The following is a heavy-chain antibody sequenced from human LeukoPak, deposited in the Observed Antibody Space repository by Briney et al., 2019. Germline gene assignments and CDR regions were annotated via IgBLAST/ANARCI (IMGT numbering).Heavy chain of an antibody. V-gene: IGHV1-69*01. CDR1: GGTFSSYA. D-gene: IGHD2-2*01. CDR2: IIPIFGTA. CDR3: ARGGGRYCSSTSCYYYGMDV. Sequence: SVKVSCEASGGTFSSYAISWVRQAPGQGLEWMGGIIPIFGTANYAQKFQGRVTITADESTSTAYMELSSLRSEDTAVYYCARGGGRYCSSTSCYYYGMDVWGKGTTVTVSS. J-gene: IGHJ6*04.